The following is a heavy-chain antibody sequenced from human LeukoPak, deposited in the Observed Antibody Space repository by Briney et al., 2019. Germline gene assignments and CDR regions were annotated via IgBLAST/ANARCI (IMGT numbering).Heavy chain of an antibody. CDR3: ARGRSLRYFDWLLFVFGGAFDI. D-gene: IGHD3-9*01. V-gene: IGHV4-34*01. J-gene: IGHJ3*02. CDR2: INHSGST. CDR1: GGSFSGYY. Sequence: SETLSLTCAVYGGSFSGYYWSWIRQPPGKGLEWIGEINHSGSTNYNPSLKSRVTISVDTSKNQFSLKLSSVTAADTAVYYCARGRSLRYFDWLLFVFGGAFDIWGQGTMVTVSS.